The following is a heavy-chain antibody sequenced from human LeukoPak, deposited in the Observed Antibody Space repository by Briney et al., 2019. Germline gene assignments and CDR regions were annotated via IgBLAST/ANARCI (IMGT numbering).Heavy chain of an antibody. V-gene: IGHV4-34*01. CDR1: GGSFSGYY. D-gene: IGHD5-18*01. J-gene: IGHJ4*02. Sequence: SETLSLTCAVSGGSFSGYYWSWIRQPPGKGLEWIGEINHSGSTNYNPSLQSRVTISVDTSKNQFSLKLSSVTAADTAVYYCARGEGYSYGYFFYWGQGTLVTVSS. CDR2: INHSGST. CDR3: ARGEGYSYGYFFY.